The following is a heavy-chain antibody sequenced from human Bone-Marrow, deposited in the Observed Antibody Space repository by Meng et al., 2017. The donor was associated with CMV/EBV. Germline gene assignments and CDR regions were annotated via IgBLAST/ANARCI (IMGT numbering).Heavy chain of an antibody. CDR3: ASSSSWYWFDP. V-gene: IGHV4-30-4*08. Sequence: LRLSCTVSGGSISSGDHYWSWIRQPPGKGLEWIGYIYYSGSTYYNPSLKSRLTISVDTSKNQFSLQLRSVTAADTAVYYCASSSSWYWFDPWGQGTLVTVSS. D-gene: IGHD6-13*01. CDR1: GGSISSGDHY. CDR2: IYYSGST. J-gene: IGHJ5*02.